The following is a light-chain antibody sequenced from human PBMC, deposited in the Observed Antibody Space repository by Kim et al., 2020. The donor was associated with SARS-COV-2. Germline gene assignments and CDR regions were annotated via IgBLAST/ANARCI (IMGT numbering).Light chain of an antibody. CDR3: QKYNNAPQT. CDR1: LGMCNS. CDR2: AAS. V-gene: IGKV1-27*01. J-gene: IGKJ1*01. Sequence: ASVGDRVALTCRASLGMCNSFAWDKHKPGKVPKRLIYAASTLQPGGPSRVSGSGYGTDFTLTISSLQPVDIATYYCQKYNNAPQTFGQGTKMDI.